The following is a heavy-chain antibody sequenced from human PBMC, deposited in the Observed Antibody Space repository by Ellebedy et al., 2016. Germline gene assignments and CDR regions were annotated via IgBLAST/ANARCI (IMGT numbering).Heavy chain of an antibody. CDR2: IHPGNGDT. CDR1: GYTFTSYS. V-gene: IGHV1-3*01. J-gene: IGHJ5*02. Sequence: ASVKVSCKASGYTFTSYSIHWVRQAPGQRLEWMGWIHPGNGDTGYSQNFQDRVSITRDTSASTAYMELSSLRSEDTAVYYCARDSGHKQGWFDPWGQGSLVTVSS. CDR3: ARDSGHKQGWFDP. D-gene: IGHD5-12*01.